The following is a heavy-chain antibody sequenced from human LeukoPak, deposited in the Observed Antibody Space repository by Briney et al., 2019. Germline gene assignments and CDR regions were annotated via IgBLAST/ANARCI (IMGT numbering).Heavy chain of an antibody. D-gene: IGHD5-12*01. CDR1: GYTFTSYG. V-gene: IGHV1-18*01. J-gene: IGHJ5*02. CDR3: ARVVGDGYDGWFDP. CDR2: ISAYNGIT. Sequence: GASVKVSCKASGYTFTSYGISWVRQAPGQGLEWTGWISAYNGITNYAQKLQGRVTMTTDTSTSTAYMELRSLRSDDTAVYYCARVVGDGYDGWFDPWGQGTLVTASS.